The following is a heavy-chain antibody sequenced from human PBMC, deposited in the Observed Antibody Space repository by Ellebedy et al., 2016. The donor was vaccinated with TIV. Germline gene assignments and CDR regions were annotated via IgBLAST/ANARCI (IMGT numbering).Heavy chain of an antibody. CDR3: ARRNIAVTGYYSYYGMDV. J-gene: IGHJ6*02. V-gene: IGHV1-8*02. CDR1: GGTFSSYA. Sequence: AASVKVSCKASGGTFSSYAISWVRQAPGQGLEWMGWMKPDSGSIAYAQKFLGRVTMTRDTSTTTAYMGLSNLRSEDTAVYYCARRNIAVTGYYSYYGMDVWGQGTTVTVSS. D-gene: IGHD6-19*01. CDR2: MKPDSGSI.